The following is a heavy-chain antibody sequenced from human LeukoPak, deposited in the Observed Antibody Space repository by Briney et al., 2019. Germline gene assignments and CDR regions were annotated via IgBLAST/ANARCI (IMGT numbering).Heavy chain of an antibody. Sequence: ASVKVSCKASGYTFTGYYMHWVRQAPGQGLEWMGWINPNSGGTNYAQKFQGRVTMTRDTSISTAYMELSRLRSDDTAVYYCARARPSGWYPGDFDYWGQGTLVTVSS. CDR2: INPNSGGT. CDR3: ARARPSGWYPGDFDY. D-gene: IGHD6-19*01. V-gene: IGHV1-2*02. J-gene: IGHJ4*02. CDR1: GYTFTGYY.